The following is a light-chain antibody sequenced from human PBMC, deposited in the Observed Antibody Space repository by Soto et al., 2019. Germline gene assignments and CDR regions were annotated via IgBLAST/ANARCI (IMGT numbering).Light chain of an antibody. CDR3: QQYYSFPPT. J-gene: IGKJ5*01. Sequence: MYQSPSALSAYEGDRVTITCRASQGIRNDLDWFQQKPGKAPESLIYGASSLHSGVPSKFSGSGSGTDFTLTISCLQSEDFATYYCQQYYSFPPTFGQGTRLATK. CDR2: GAS. CDR1: QGIRND. V-gene: IGKV1-16*02.